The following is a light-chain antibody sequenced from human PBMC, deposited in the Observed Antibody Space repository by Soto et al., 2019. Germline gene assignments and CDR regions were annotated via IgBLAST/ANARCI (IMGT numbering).Light chain of an antibody. Sequence: DIQMTQSPSTLSASVGNRVTITCRASQSTSNWLAWYQQKPGKAPKLLIYKASSLESGVPSRFSGSGSGTEFTLTITSLKPDDFATYYCQLVNSYETFGQGTKVEIK. V-gene: IGKV1-5*03. CDR2: KAS. CDR1: QSTSNW. CDR3: QLVNSYET. J-gene: IGKJ1*01.